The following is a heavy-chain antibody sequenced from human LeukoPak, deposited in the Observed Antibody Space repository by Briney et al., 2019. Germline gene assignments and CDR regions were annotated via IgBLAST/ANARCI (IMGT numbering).Heavy chain of an antibody. CDR3: AHLNYYDSSGYPY. CDR1: GFTFSSYA. D-gene: IGHD3-22*01. CDR2: ISYDGSNK. Sequence: PGRSLRLSCAASGFTFSSYAMHWVRQAPGKGLEWVAVISYDGSNKYYADSAKGRFTISRDNSKNTLYLQMNSLRAEDTAVYYCAHLNYYDSSGYPYWGQGTLVTVSS. J-gene: IGHJ4*02. V-gene: IGHV3-30-3*01.